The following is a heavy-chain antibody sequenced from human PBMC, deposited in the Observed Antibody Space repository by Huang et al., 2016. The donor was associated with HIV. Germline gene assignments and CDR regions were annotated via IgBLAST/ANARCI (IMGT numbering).Heavy chain of an antibody. Sequence: QVQLVQSGPEVKKPGASVKVSCQTSGYIFSNYDINWVRQAPGQGLQWMVWRNPNRGKTAYGQNFQGRVTLTRSTSTGAAYMVLNSLTSQDTAVYYCARLTSGWYQDYWGQGTLVTVSS. D-gene: IGHD6-19*01. J-gene: IGHJ4*02. CDR2: RNPNRGKT. V-gene: IGHV1-8*01. CDR1: GYIFSNYD. CDR3: ARLTSGWYQDY.